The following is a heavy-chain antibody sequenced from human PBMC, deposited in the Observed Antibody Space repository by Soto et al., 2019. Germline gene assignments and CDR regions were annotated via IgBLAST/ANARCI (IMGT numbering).Heavy chain of an antibody. Sequence: ASVHVSCNASGDTSTSSAMHSVRPAPGQRIERMGWINAGNGNTKYSQKFQGRVTITRDTSASTAYMELSILRSGDTTVYYCARDLDRSTARRQYSSMDAWGKGTRVTV. CDR1: GDTSTSSA. J-gene: IGHJ6*04. D-gene: IGHD2-2*01. CDR2: INAGNGNT. V-gene: IGHV1-3*01. CDR3: ARDLDRSTARRQYSSMDA.